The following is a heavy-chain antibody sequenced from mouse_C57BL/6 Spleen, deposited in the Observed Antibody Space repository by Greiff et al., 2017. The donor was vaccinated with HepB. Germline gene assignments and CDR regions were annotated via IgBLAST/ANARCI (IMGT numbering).Heavy chain of an antibody. Sequence: VQLQQPGTELVKPGASVKLSCKASGYTFTSYWMHWVKQRPGQGLEWIGNINPSNGGTNYNEKFKSKATLTVDKSSSKAYMQLSSLTSEDSAVYYCARSRGLRDAMDYWGQGTSVTVSS. J-gene: IGHJ4*01. V-gene: IGHV1-53*01. CDR2: INPSNGGT. CDR1: GYTFTSYW. CDR3: ARSRGLRDAMDY. D-gene: IGHD2-4*01.